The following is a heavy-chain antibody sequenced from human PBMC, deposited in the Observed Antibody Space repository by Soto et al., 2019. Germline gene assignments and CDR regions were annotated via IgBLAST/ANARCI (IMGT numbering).Heavy chain of an antibody. Sequence: ASVKVSCKASGXTFTSYDINWVRQATGQGLEWMGWMNPNSGNTGYAQKFQGRVTMTRNTSISTAYMELSSLRSEDTAVYYCASRNWFDDAFDIWGQGTMVTVSS. CDR1: GXTFTSYD. CDR2: MNPNSGNT. V-gene: IGHV1-8*01. J-gene: IGHJ3*02. D-gene: IGHD1-1*01. CDR3: ASRNWFDDAFDI.